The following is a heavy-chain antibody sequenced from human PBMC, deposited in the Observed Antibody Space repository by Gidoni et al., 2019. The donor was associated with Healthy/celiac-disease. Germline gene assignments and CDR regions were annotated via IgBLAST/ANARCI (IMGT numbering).Heavy chain of an antibody. CDR1: GSSISSAGSL. Sequence: QVHLPDSGPGLVTPSQTLSLICTVSGSSISSAGSLRCWIRPHPGKGLEWIGYIYYSGSTYYKPSLKSRVTISVDTSKNQFSMKLSSVTAADTAVYYCARGRGYYYDSSDPPSWFDPWGKGTLVTVSS. D-gene: IGHD3-22*01. CDR3: ARGRGYYYDSSDPPSWFDP. J-gene: IGHJ5*02. CDR2: IYYSGST. V-gene: IGHV4-31*03.